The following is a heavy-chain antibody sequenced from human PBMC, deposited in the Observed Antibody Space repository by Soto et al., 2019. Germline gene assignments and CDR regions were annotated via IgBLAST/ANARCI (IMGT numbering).Heavy chain of an antibody. CDR2: IMPIFGSA. J-gene: IGHJ4*02. CDR3: ARQFDSDTTGYYYAY. Sequence: SVKVSCRASGGTFSRNTISWVRQAPGQGLEWMGGIMPIFGSANYAQKFQGRVTITADENTRTVYMELSRLRSEDTAVYYCARQFDSDTTGYYYAYWGQGTLVTVSS. V-gene: IGHV1-69*13. CDR1: GGTFSRNT. D-gene: IGHD3-22*01.